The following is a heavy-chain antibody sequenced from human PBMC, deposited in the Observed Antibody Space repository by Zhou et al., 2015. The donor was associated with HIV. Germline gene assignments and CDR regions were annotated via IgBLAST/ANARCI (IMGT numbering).Heavy chain of an antibody. J-gene: IGHJ6*02. CDR3: ARGGDYSNYGSQYHGMDV. CDR1: GGNFGGYG. D-gene: IGHD4-11*01. CDR2: IIPMFNAP. Sequence: QMQLVQSGAEVKKPGSSVRVACKTSGGNFGGYGVSWIRQAPGQRLEWLGGIIPMFNAPNYAPKFEARLSISADTTTVYMELTSLTSEDTAVFYCARGGDYSNYGSQYHGMDVWGQGTTVTVSS. V-gene: IGHV1-69*01.